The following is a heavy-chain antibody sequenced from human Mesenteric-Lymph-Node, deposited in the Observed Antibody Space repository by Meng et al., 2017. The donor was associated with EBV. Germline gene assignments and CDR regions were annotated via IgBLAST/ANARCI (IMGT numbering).Heavy chain of an antibody. CDR2: IHYRGST. Sequence: QVQLQESGPGLVKPSGTLSLTCAVSGDSIRSINWWTWVRQRPGKGLEWIGEIHYRGSTNYNPALKSRVTMSVDKSKNQLSLKLISVTAADTAVYYCARAIIAAAGAVWYFDLWGRGTLVTVSS. J-gene: IGHJ2*01. CDR1: GDSIRSINW. CDR3: ARAIIAAAGAVWYFDL. V-gene: IGHV4-4*02. D-gene: IGHD6-13*01.